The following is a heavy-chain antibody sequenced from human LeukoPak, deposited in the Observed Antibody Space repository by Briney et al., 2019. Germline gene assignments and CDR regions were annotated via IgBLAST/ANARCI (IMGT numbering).Heavy chain of an antibody. J-gene: IGHJ4*02. CDR1: RFTVSTNY. CDR3: ARGSDGWFAFDY. D-gene: IGHD6-19*01. V-gene: IGHV3-66*01. CDR2: IYSTGGK. Sequence: GRSLRLSCAASRFTVSTNYMSWVRQAPGKGLKWVSIIYSTGGKYYADSVKGRFTISRDTSKHTLYLQMNSLRAEDTAVYYCARGSDGWFAFDYWGQGILVTVSS.